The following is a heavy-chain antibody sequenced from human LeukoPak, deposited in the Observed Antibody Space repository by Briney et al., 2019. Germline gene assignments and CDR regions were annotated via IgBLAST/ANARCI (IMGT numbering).Heavy chain of an antibody. D-gene: IGHD3-22*01. CDR2: ISSGSSTI. CDR1: GFTFSSYS. CDR3: ARGITMIVQKINAMDV. J-gene: IGHJ6*02. Sequence: GGSLRLSCAGSGFTFSSYSMNWVRQAPGKGLEWVSYISSGSSTIYYADSVKGRFTISRDNAKKSLYLQMNSLRDEDTAVYYCARGITMIVQKINAMDVWGQGTTVTASS. V-gene: IGHV3-48*02.